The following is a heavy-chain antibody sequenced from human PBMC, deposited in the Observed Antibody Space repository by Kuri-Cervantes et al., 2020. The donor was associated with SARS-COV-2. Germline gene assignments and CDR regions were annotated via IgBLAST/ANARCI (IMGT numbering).Heavy chain of an antibody. CDR2: ISGSGGST. J-gene: IGHJ6*03. D-gene: IGHD1-26*01. CDR3: AKSGGDRYYYYYYMDV. V-gene: IGHV3-23*01. Sequence: GGSLRLSCAASGFTFSSYAMSWVRQAPGKGLEWVSAISGSGGSTYYADSVKGRFTISRDNSKNTLYLQMNSLSAEDTAVYYCAKSGGDRYYYYYYMDVWGKGTTVTVSS. CDR1: GFTFSSYA.